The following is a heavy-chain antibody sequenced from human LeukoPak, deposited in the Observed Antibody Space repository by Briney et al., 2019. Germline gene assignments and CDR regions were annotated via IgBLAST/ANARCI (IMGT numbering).Heavy chain of an antibody. D-gene: IGHD6-13*01. CDR1: GGTFSSYA. Sequence: SVKVSCKASGGTFSSYAISWVRQAPGQGLEWMGGIIPIFGTANYAQKFQGRVTITADESTSTAYMELSSLRSEDTAVYYCARAGSGYSSSWYVEFDYGGQGTLVTVSS. V-gene: IGHV1-69*13. CDR3: ARAGSGYSSSWYVEFDY. CDR2: IIPIFGTA. J-gene: IGHJ4*02.